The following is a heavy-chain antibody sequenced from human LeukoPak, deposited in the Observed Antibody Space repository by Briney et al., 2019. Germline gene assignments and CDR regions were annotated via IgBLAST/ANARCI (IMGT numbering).Heavy chain of an antibody. Sequence: SEALSLTCTVSGGSISSSSYYWGWVRQPPGKGLEWIGAIHYRGTTYYNPSLKSRVTMSVDTSKNQVSLKLTSVTAADTAVYYCARQDGYRVPRGYWGQAIMATVSS. CDR2: IHYRGTT. D-gene: IGHD5/OR15-5a*01. CDR1: GGSISSSSYY. CDR3: ARQDGYRVPRGY. V-gene: IGHV4-39*01. J-gene: IGHJ4*02.